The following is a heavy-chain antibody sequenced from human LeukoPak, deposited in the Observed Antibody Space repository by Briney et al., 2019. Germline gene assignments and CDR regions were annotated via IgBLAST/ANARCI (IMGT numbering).Heavy chain of an antibody. CDR1: GFTFSSYG. CDR2: IWYDGSNK. D-gene: IGHD1-26*01. Sequence: PGGSLRLSCAASGFTFSSYGMHWVRQAPGKGLEWVAVIWYDGSNKYYADSVKGRFTISRDNSKNTLYLQMNSLRAEDTAVYYCARDVGVGATAFQHWGQGTLVTVSS. V-gene: IGHV3-33*01. J-gene: IGHJ1*01. CDR3: ARDVGVGATAFQH.